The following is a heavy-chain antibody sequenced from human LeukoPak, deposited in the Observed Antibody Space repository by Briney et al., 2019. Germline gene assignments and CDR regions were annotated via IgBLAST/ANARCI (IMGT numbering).Heavy chain of an antibody. CDR3: AKEIYDSRGYYSGGYYDC. CDR1: GFTFSSYG. V-gene: IGHV3-33*06. Sequence: GGSLRLSCAASGFTFSSYGMHWVRQAPGKGLEWVAVIWYDGSNKYYADSVKGRFTISRDNSKNTLYLQMNSLRVEDTAVYYCAKEIYDSRGYYSGGYYDCWGQGTLVTVSS. CDR2: IWYDGSNK. D-gene: IGHD3-22*01. J-gene: IGHJ4*02.